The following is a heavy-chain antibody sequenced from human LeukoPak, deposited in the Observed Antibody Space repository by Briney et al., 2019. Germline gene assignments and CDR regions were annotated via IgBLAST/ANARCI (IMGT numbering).Heavy chain of an antibody. J-gene: IGHJ3*02. CDR1: GFTFSSYA. CDR2: ISGSGGST. V-gene: IGHV3-23*01. Sequence: GGSLRLSCAVSGFTFSSYAMSWVRQAPGKGLEWVSAISGSGGSTYYADSVKGRFTISRDNSKNTLYLQMNSLRAEDTAVYYCARTTEYQLLGTIDAFDIWGQGTMVTVSS. D-gene: IGHD2-2*01. CDR3: ARTTEYQLLGTIDAFDI.